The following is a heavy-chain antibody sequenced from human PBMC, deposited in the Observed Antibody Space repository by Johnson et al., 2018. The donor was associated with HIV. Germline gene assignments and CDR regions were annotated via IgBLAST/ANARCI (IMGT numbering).Heavy chain of an antibody. V-gene: IGHV3-11*04. J-gene: IGHJ3*02. CDR2: ISSSGSTI. CDR3: AREYSSGYPDAFDI. CDR1: GFTFSDYY. D-gene: IGHD3-22*01. Sequence: QMQLVESGGGLVKPGGSLRLSCAASGFTFSDYYMRWIRQAPGQGLEWVSYISSSGSTIYYADSVTGRFTISRDNAKNSRYLQMNSLSAEDTAVYYCAREYSSGYPDAFDIWGQGTMVTVSS.